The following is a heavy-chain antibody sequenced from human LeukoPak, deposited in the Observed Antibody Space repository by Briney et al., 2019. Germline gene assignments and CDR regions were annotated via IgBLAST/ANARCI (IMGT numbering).Heavy chain of an antibody. Sequence: ASAKVSCKASGYTFTGYYMHWVRQAPGQGLEWMGWINPNSGGTNYAQKFQGRVTMTRDTSISTAYMELSGLRSDDTAVYYCARDRIVGTVLGAFDIWGQGTMVTVSS. CDR1: GYTFTGYY. V-gene: IGHV1-2*02. D-gene: IGHD1-26*01. CDR2: INPNSGGT. CDR3: ARDRIVGTVLGAFDI. J-gene: IGHJ3*02.